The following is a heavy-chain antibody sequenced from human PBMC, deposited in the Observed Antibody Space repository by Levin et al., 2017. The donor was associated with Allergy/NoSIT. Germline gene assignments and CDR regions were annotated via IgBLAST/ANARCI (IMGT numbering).Heavy chain of an antibody. CDR1: GGTFSSYT. J-gene: IGHJ6*03. CDR2: IIPILGIA. V-gene: IGHV1-69*04. D-gene: IGHD3-10*01. Sequence: ASVKVSCKASGGTFSSYTISWVRQAPGQGLEWMGRIIPILGIANYAQKFQGRVTITADKSTSTAYMELSSLRSEDTAVYYCARDKGTMVRGVIGYYMDVWGKGTTVTVSS. CDR3: ARDKGTMVRGVIGYYMDV.